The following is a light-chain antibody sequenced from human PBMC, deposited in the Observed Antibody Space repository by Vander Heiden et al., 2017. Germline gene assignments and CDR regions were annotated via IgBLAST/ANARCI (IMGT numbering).Light chain of an antibody. CDR1: QSISSY. V-gene: IGKV1-39*01. J-gene: IGKJ2*01. CDR3: QQSYSTLVT. CDR2: AAS. Sequence: IQMTQSPSSLSASVGDRVTITCRASQSISSYLNWYQQKPGKAPKLRIYAASSLQSGVPSRFSGSGSGTDFTLTISSMQPEDVATYYGQQSYSTLVTFGQGTKVEIK.